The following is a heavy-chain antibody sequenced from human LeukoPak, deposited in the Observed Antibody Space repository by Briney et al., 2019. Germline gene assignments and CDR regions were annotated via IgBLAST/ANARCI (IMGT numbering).Heavy chain of an antibody. CDR2: IYYSGST. CDR3: ATSGSLYYDYVWGSYRPFDY. Sequence: SETLSLTCTVSGGSISSSSYYWGWIRQPPGKGLEWIGSIYYSGSTYYNPSLKSRVTISVDTSKNQFSLKLSSVTATDTAVYYCATSGSLYYDYVWGSYRPFDYWGQGTLVTVSS. CDR1: GGSISSSSYY. V-gene: IGHV4-39*07. D-gene: IGHD3-16*02. J-gene: IGHJ4*02.